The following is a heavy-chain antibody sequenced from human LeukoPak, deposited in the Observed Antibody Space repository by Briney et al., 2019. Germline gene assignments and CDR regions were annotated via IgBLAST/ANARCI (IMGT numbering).Heavy chain of an antibody. CDR3: AKIVVITGTDYFDY. D-gene: IGHD3-22*01. V-gene: IGHV3-53*01. CDR1: GFTVSNDY. CDR2: IYRDGST. J-gene: IGHJ4*02. Sequence: GGSLRLSCAASGFTVSNDYMTWVRQAPGKGLEWLSVIYRDGSTYYADSVKGRLTISRDNSKNTVYLKMSSLRAEDTAVYYCAKIVVITGTDYFDYWGQGTLVTVSS.